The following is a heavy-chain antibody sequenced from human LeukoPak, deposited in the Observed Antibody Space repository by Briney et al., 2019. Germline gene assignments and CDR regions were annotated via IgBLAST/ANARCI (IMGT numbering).Heavy chain of an antibody. Sequence: GESLKISCKDSGYSFSTYWIAWMREMAGKGLEWMGIIYLGDSDTRYSPSFQGQVTISADKSIRTAYLQWSSLRASDTAMYYCARHTGDLSGSYSFDYWGQGTLVTVSS. J-gene: IGHJ4*02. D-gene: IGHD1-26*01. CDR3: ARHTGDLSGSYSFDY. CDR2: IYLGDSDT. CDR1: GYSFSTYW. V-gene: IGHV5-51*01.